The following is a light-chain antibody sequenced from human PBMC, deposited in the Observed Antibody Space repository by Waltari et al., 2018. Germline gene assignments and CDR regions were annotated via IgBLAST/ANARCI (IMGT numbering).Light chain of an antibody. Sequence: QSALTQAASVSGSPGQSITIPCPGPTSDVGAYSSVSWYQQHPGKAPKLIIYDVRNRPLGVSNRFSGSKSGITASLSISGLQAEDEAYYYCSSYTSSSTWVFGGGTKLTVL. CDR2: DVR. CDR3: SSYTSSSTWV. CDR1: TSDVGAYSS. V-gene: IGLV2-14*03. J-gene: IGLJ3*02.